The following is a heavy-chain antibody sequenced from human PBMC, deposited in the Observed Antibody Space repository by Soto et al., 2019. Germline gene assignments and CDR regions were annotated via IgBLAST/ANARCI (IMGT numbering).Heavy chain of an antibody. CDR1: GYTFTSYG. Sequence: GASVKVSCKASGYTFTSYGISWVRQAPGQGLEWMGWISAYNGNTNYAQKLQGRVTMTTDTSTSTAYMELRSLRSDDTAVYYCARESYCSGGSCYSDWFDPWGQGTLVTVSS. V-gene: IGHV1-18*01. CDR3: ARESYCSGGSCYSDWFDP. J-gene: IGHJ5*02. CDR2: ISAYNGNT. D-gene: IGHD2-15*01.